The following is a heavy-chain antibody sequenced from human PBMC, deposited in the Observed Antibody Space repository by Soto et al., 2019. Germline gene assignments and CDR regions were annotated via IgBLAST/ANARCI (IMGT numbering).Heavy chain of an antibody. J-gene: IGHJ5*02. CDR3: AARGYSYGAPIDP. Sequence: QVQLQESGPGLVKPSQTLSLTCTVSGGSISSGGYYWSWIRQHPGKGLEWIGYIYYSGTTYYNPSLKSRVXXSXDXXKNHFSLKLSSVTAADTAVYYCAARGYSYGAPIDPWGQGTLVTVSS. V-gene: IGHV4-31*03. D-gene: IGHD5-18*01. CDR1: GGSISSGGYY. CDR2: IYYSGTT.